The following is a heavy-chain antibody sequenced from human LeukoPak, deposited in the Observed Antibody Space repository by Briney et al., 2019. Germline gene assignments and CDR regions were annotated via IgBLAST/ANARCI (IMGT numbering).Heavy chain of an antibody. CDR3: VYSGYDWTYYFDW. J-gene: IGHJ4*02. CDR2: ISGSGGST. CDR1: GFTFSNYA. V-gene: IGHV3-23*01. D-gene: IGHD5-12*01. Sequence: GGSLRLSCTASGFTFSNYAMSWVRQAPGKGLEWVSGISGSGGSTYYADSVKGRFTISRDNAKNTLYLQMSSLRAEDTAIYYCVYSGYDWTYYFDWWGQGTLVTVSP.